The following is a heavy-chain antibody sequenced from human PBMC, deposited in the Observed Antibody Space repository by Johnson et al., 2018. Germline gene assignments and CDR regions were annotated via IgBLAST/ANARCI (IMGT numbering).Heavy chain of an antibody. J-gene: IGHJ3*01. CDR2: IFYSGST. CDR3: AAAPDYGAYPSWVLDAFHF. CDR1: GGSITTSTYD. Sequence: QVQLQESGPGLVRPSETLSLTCIVSGGSITTSTYDWGWIRQPPGKGLEWIGSIFYSGSTYYNPSLKSRVTMSVVTSKDQFSLPLNSGTAADTALYYCAAAPDYGAYPSWVLDAFHFWGRGTMVTVSS. D-gene: IGHD4/OR15-4a*01. V-gene: IGHV4-39*07.